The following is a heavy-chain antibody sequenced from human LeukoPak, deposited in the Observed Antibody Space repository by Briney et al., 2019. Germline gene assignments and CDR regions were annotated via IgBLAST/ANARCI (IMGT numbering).Heavy chain of an antibody. V-gene: IGHV1-2*02. CDR3: ARSYYYGSGSYKPLDY. CDR1: GYTFTGYY. D-gene: IGHD3-10*01. J-gene: IGHJ4*02. Sequence: GASVKVSCKASGYTFTGYYMHWVRQAPGQGLEWMGWINPNSGGTNYAQKFQGRVTMTRDTSISTAYMELSRLRSDDTAVYYCARSYYYGSGSYKPLDYWGQGTLVTVSS. CDR2: INPNSGGT.